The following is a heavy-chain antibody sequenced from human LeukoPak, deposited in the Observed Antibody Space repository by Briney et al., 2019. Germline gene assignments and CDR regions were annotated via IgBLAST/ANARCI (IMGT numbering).Heavy chain of an antibody. CDR2: INHSGST. CDR3: ARGSPVWVYYDSSGYYSKYYYYYYMDV. V-gene: IGHV4-34*01. Sequence: SEPLSLTCAVYGRSFSGYYWRGIRQPPGKGLDWIGEINHSGSTNYNPSLKSRVTISVDTSKNQFSLKLSSVTAADTAVYYCARGSPVWVYYDSSGYYSKYYYYYYMDVWGKGTTVTVSS. J-gene: IGHJ6*03. CDR1: GRSFSGYY. D-gene: IGHD3-22*01.